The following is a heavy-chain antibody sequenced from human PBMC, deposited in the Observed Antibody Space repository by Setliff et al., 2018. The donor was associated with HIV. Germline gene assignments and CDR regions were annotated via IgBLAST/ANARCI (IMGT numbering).Heavy chain of an antibody. CDR3: ARSKTFYDFWGGYGYYFDY. J-gene: IGHJ4*02. CDR2: IYYSGST. Sequence: SETLSLTCTVSGGSISSSSYYWGWIRQPPGKGLEWIGSIYYSGSTYYNPSLKSRVTISVDTSKNQFSLKLTSVTAADTAVYYCARSKTFYDFWGGYGYYFDYWGQGALVTVSS. CDR1: GGSISSSSYY. V-gene: IGHV4-39*07. D-gene: IGHD3-3*01.